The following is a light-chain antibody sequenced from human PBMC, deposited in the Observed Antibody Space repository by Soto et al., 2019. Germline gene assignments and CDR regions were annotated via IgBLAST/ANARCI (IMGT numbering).Light chain of an antibody. CDR2: DAS. CDR1: QNINTY. CDR3: QQTSTAPFT. V-gene: IGKV1-39*01. J-gene: IGKJ3*01. Sequence: DIQMTQSPSSLSASVGDRVIITCRASQNINTYLNWYQQKPGKAPKLLIFDASNLQSGVPSRFSGSGSRTDFTLTISSLEPEDFATYYCQQTSTAPFTFGPGTKVDIK.